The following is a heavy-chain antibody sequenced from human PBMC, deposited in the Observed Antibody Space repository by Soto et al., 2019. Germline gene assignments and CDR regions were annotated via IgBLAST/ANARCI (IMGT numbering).Heavy chain of an antibody. Sequence: GESLKISCQSSGYTFSNFWIGWVRQLPGKGLEWMGIIYPGDHETRYSPSFHGKVTISADRSINTAYLQWNSLEASDTAFYFCARSPRSSPFFDYWGQGALVTVSS. J-gene: IGHJ4*02. CDR1: GYTFSNFW. CDR2: IYPGDHET. D-gene: IGHD6-13*01. V-gene: IGHV5-51*01. CDR3: ARSPRSSPFFDY.